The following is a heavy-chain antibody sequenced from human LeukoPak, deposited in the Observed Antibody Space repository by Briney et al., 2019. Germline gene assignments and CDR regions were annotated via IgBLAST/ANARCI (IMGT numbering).Heavy chain of an antibody. Sequence: ASVKVSCKASGGTFSSYAISWVRQAPGQGLEWMGGIIPILGTANYAQKFQGRVTITTDESTSTAYMELSSLRSEDTAVYYCARDQDRGSFDYWGQGTLVTVSS. V-gene: IGHV1-69*05. CDR1: GGTFSSYA. J-gene: IGHJ4*02. D-gene: IGHD1-26*01. CDR2: IIPILGTA. CDR3: ARDQDRGSFDY.